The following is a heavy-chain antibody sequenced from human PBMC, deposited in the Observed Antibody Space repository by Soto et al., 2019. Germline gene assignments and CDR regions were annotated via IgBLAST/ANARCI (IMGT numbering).Heavy chain of an antibody. V-gene: IGHV3-23*01. Sequence: GGSLRLSCAASGFTFSSYAMSWVRQAPGKGLEWVSAISGSGGSTYYADSVKGRFTISRDNSKNTLYLQMNSLRAEDTAVYYCAKMGRTYYYDSSGYRELDYWGQGTLVTVSS. CDR3: AKMGRTYYYDSSGYRELDY. CDR2: ISGSGGST. J-gene: IGHJ4*02. CDR1: GFTFSSYA. D-gene: IGHD3-22*01.